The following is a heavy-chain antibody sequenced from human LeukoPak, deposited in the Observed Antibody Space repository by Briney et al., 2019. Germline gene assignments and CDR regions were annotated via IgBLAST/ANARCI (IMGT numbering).Heavy chain of an antibody. V-gene: IGHV3-23*01. CDR1: GFTFSSYA. D-gene: IGHD3-10*01. CDR3: AKDWFGELGLPRYYYYGMDV. CDR2: ISGSGGSA. Sequence: PGGSLRLSCAASGFTFSSYAMSWVRQAPGKGLEWVSAISGSGGSAYYADSVKGRFTISRDNSKNTLYLQMNSLRAEDTAVYYCAKDWFGELGLPRYYYYGMDVWGQGTTVTVSS. J-gene: IGHJ6*02.